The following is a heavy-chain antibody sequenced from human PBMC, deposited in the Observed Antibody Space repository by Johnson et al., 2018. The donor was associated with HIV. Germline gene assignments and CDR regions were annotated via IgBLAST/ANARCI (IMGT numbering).Heavy chain of an antibody. CDR2: IGTGGDT. D-gene: IGHD3-10*01. Sequence: VQLVESGGGLIQPGGSLRISCAASGFSFSTYDMHWVRQPTGKGLAWVSGIGTGGDTYYPDSVQGRFTISRANAKNSLYLQMNSLEAGDTAVYYCARAKVIRGAEGWAFDMWGQGTLVTVSS. CDR1: GFSFSTYD. CDR3: ARAKVIRGAEGWAFDM. V-gene: IGHV3-13*01. J-gene: IGHJ3*02.